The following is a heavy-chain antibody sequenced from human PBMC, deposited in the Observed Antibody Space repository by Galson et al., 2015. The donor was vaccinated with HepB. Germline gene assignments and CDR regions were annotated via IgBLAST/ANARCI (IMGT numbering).Heavy chain of an antibody. J-gene: IGHJ4*02. CDR3: ARDKDYLFDY. Sequence: SLRLSCAASGFTFSSYAMHWVRQAPGKGLEWVAVISYDGSNKYYADSVKGRFTISRDNSKNTLYLQMNSLRAEDTAVYYCARDKDYLFDYWGQGTLVTVSS. CDR2: ISYDGSNK. D-gene: IGHD2/OR15-2a*01. CDR1: GFTFSSYA. V-gene: IGHV3-30-3*01.